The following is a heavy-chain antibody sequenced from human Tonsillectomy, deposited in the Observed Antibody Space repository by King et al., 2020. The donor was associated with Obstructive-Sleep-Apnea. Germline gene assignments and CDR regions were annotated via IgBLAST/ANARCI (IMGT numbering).Heavy chain of an antibody. V-gene: IGHV2-5*02. CDR3: ALRQAGCRSGFYVGFDP. J-gene: IGHJ5*02. CDR1: GFSLSTSGMG. D-gene: IGHD6-19*01. CDR2: IYWDDDK. Sequence: TLKESGLTLVKPTQTLTLTCSFSGFSLSTSGMGVGWIRQPPGRALEWLALIYWDDDKRYRASLKNRLTITKDTSNNQVVLTMTNMEPVDTATYYCALRQAGCRSGFYVGFDPWGQGTPVTVSS.